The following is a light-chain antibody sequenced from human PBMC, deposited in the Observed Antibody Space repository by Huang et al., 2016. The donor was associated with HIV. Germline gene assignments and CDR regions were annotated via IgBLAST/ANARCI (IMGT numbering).Light chain of an antibody. J-gene: IGKJ4*01. Sequence: DIQMTQSPSPLFASVGDRVTITCRASQGISNYLAWYQQKPGKVPKLLMYAASTLQSGFPYRFSGSGSGTDFTLTISRLQPEDVATYYWQKYNSAPLTFGGGTKVEIK. CDR3: QKYNSAPLT. V-gene: IGKV1-27*01. CDR2: AAS. CDR1: QGISNY.